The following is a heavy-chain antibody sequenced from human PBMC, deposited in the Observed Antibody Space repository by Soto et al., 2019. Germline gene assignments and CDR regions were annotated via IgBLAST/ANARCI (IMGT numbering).Heavy chain of an antibody. CDR2: IYYSGST. V-gene: IGHV4-30-4*01. CDR3: ARDRTVTTRSLGYYGMDV. J-gene: IGHJ6*02. CDR1: GGSISSGDYY. D-gene: IGHD4-17*01. Sequence: SETLSLTCTVSGGSISSGDYYWSRIRQPPGEGLEWIGYIYYSGSTYYNPSLKSRVTISVDTSKNQFSLKLSSVTAADTAVYYCARDRTVTTRSLGYYGMDVWGQGTTVTVSS.